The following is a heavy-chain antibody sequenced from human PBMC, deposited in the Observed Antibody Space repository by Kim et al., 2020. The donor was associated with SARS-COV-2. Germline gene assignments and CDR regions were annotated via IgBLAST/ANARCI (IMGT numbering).Heavy chain of an antibody. J-gene: IGHJ6*02. D-gene: IGHD3-22*01. CDR1: GYTFTSYY. CDR3: ARDQIYYDSSGYYTYYYYGMDV. Sequence: ASVKVSCKASGYTFTSYYMHWVRQAPGQGLEWMGIINPSGGSTSYAQKFQGRVTMTRVTSTSTVYMELSSLRSEDTAVYYCARDQIYYDSSGYYTYYYYGMDVWGQGTTVTVSS. V-gene: IGHV1-46*01. CDR2: INPSGGST.